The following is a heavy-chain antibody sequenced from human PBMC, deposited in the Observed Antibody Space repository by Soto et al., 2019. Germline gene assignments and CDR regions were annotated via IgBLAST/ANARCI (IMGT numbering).Heavy chain of an antibody. Sequence: ASVKVSCKASGYTFTSYGISWVRQAPGQGLEWMGWISAYNGNTNYAQKLQGRVTMTTDTSTSTAYMELRSLRSDDTAVYYCAKTYYYDSSGYYPPFDYWGQGTLVTVSS. CDR3: AKTYYYDSSGYYPPFDY. CDR1: GYTFTSYG. D-gene: IGHD3-22*01. V-gene: IGHV1-18*01. CDR2: ISAYNGNT. J-gene: IGHJ4*02.